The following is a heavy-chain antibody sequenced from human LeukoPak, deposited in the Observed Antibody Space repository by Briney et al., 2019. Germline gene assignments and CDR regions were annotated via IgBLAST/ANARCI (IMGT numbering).Heavy chain of an antibody. Sequence: GGSLRLSCAASGFTFSSFWMHWVRQAPGTGLVWVSRINIDGSSTTYTDSVKGRFTISRDNAKNTLYLQMNSLRAEDTAVYYCAREYAGYYYDSSDYRGYSFDYWGQGTLVTVSS. D-gene: IGHD3-22*01. CDR2: INIDGSST. V-gene: IGHV3-74*01. CDR1: GFTFSSFW. CDR3: AREYAGYYYDSSDYRGYSFDY. J-gene: IGHJ4*02.